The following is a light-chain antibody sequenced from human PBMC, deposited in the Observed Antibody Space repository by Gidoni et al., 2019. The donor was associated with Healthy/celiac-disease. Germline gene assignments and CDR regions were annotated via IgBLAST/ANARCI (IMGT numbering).Light chain of an antibody. Sequence: QSALTQPASVSGSPGQSITISCTGTSSAVGSYNLVSWYQHHPGKAPKLMIYEVSKRPSGVSNRFSGSKSGNTASLTISGLQAEDEADYYCCSYAGSSIPYVFGTGTKVTVL. V-gene: IGLV2-23*02. J-gene: IGLJ1*01. CDR1: SSAVGSYNL. CDR2: EVS. CDR3: CSYAGSSIPYV.